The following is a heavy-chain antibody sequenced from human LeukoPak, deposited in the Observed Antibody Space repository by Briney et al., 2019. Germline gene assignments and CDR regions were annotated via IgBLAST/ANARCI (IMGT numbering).Heavy chain of an antibody. CDR3: AIAPNYYDSSGYKIDY. J-gene: IGHJ4*02. V-gene: IGHV1-18*01. CDR1: GYTFTSYG. CDR2: ISAYNGNT. Sequence: ASVKVSCKASGYTFTSYGISWVRQAPGQGLEWMGWISAYNGNTNYAQKLQGRVTMTTDTSTSTAYMGLRSLRSDDTAVYYCAIAPNYYDSSGYKIDYWGQGTLVTVSS. D-gene: IGHD3-22*01.